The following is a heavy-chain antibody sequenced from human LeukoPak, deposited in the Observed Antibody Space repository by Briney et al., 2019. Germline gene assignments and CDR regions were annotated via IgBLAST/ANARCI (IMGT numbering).Heavy chain of an antibody. Sequence: GGSLRLSCAASGFTFHDYAMHWVRQAPGKGLEWVSLISWDGGSTYYADSVKGRFTIFRDNRKNSPYLQINSLRAEDTAVYYCAELGITMFWGVWGKGTTVSISS. V-gene: IGHV3-43D*03. CDR2: ISWDGGST. CDR1: GFTFHDYA. CDR3: AELGITMFWGV. J-gene: IGHJ6*04. D-gene: IGHD3-10*02.